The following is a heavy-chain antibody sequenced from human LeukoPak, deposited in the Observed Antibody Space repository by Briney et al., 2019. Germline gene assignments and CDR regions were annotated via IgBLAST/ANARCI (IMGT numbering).Heavy chain of an antibody. Sequence: SETLSLTCTVSGAAISTYFWSWIRQSPGKGLEWIGYIYSSGSTKYNPSLKSRVTISVDASKNQFALTLRSLTAADTAVYYCARDFWSGSVGFDPWGQGTLVTVSS. V-gene: IGHV4-59*01. D-gene: IGHD3-3*01. J-gene: IGHJ5*02. CDR2: IYSSGST. CDR3: ARDFWSGSVGFDP. CDR1: GAAISTYF.